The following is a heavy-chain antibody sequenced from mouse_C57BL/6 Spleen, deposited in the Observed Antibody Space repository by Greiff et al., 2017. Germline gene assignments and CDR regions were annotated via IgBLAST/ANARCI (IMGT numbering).Heavy chain of an antibody. D-gene: IGHD2-4*01. Sequence: EVMLVESGGDLVKPGGSLKLSCAASGFTFSSYGMSWVRQTPDKRLEWVATISSGGSYTYYPDSVKGRFTISRDNAKNTLYLQMSSLKSEDTAMYYCARPMITTGGYYFDYWGQGTTLTVSS. CDR2: ISSGGSYT. J-gene: IGHJ2*01. V-gene: IGHV5-6*01. CDR1: GFTFSSYG. CDR3: ARPMITTGGYYFDY.